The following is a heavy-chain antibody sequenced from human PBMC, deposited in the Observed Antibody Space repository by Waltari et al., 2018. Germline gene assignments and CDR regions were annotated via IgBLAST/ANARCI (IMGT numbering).Heavy chain of an antibody. CDR2: FDPEDGET. V-gene: IGHV1-24*01. J-gene: IGHJ4*02. CDR3: ATSPPSFWSGYPTLDY. Sequence: QVQLVPSGAEVKKPGASVKVSCKVSGSHLPALSMHWVPQAPGKGLEWMGGFDPEDGETIYAQKFQGRVTMTEDTSTDTAYMELSSLRSEDTAVYYCATSPPSFWSGYPTLDYWGQGTLVTVSS. D-gene: IGHD3-3*01. CDR1: GSHLPALS.